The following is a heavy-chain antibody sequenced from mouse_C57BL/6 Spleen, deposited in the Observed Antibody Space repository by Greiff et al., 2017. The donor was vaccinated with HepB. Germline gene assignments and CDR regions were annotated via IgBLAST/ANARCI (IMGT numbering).Heavy chain of an antibody. CDR2: IYPGNSDT. D-gene: IGHD1-1*01. CDR3: TRSFTTVVAEGY. V-gene: IGHV1-5*01. Sequence: EVQLQQSGTVLARPGASVKMSCKTSGYTFTSYWMHWVKQRPGQGLEWIGAIYPGNSDTSSPQKFKGKAKLTAVTSASTAYMELSSLTNEDSAVYYCTRSFTTVVAEGYWGQGTTLTVSS. CDR1: GYTFTSYW. J-gene: IGHJ2*01.